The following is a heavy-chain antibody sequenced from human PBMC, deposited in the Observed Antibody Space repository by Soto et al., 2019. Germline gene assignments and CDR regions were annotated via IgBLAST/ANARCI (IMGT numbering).Heavy chain of an antibody. V-gene: IGHV3-30*18. D-gene: IGHD6-13*01. CDR2: ISYDGSNK. CDR3: AKGIIAAADRVSMDV. CDR1: GFTFSSYG. J-gene: IGHJ6*02. Sequence: GGSLRLSCAASGFTFSSYGMHWVRQAPGKGLEWVAVISYDGSNKYYADSVKGRLTISRDNSKNTLYLQMNSLRAEDTAVYYCAKGIIAAADRVSMDVWGQGTTVTVSS.